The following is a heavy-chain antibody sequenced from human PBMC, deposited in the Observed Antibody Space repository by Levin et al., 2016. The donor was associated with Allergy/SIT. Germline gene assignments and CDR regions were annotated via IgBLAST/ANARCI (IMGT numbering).Heavy chain of an antibody. Sequence: SETLSLTCTVSGGFISDDNYYWDWIRLPPGKGLEWIGSIVSSGSSYSHPSVKTRVTMSVDASKNQFSLNLGPVTAADTAIYYCARTPARPRGVYEYWGQGTLVTVSS. CDR3: ARTPARPRGVYEY. D-gene: IGHD2-2*01. CDR2: IVSSGSS. J-gene: IGHJ4*02. CDR1: GGFISDDNYY. V-gene: IGHV4-39*01.